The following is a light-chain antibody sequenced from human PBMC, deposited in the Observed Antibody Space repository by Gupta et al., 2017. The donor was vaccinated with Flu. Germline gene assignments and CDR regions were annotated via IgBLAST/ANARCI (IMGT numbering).Light chain of an antibody. CDR2: DDR. V-gene: IGLV3-21*02. CDR3: QVWDSSSNHVV. J-gene: IGLJ2*01. Sequence: GQTARIAGGGNKIGRGRGHWYQPKPGQAPVLFVDDDRARPSGIRERFSGSKSGNTATLTISRVEAGDEADYYCQVWDSSSNHVVFGGGTKLTVL. CDR1: KIGRGR.